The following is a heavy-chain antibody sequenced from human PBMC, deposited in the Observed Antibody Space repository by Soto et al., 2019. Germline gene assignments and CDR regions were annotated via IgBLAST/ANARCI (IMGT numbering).Heavy chain of an antibody. V-gene: IGHV4-34*10. Sequence: SETLSLTCGVYGGSFSGYYWSWVRQSPGKGLQGIGEMNDSGSANYNPSLQSRVAVSVDTSKNQFSLKLSSVTAADTAVYYCARLPFDYGGNPKLAYWVQGTLVTVSS. CDR2: MNDSGSA. D-gene: IGHD4-17*01. J-gene: IGHJ4*02. CDR3: ARLPFDYGGNPKLAY. CDR1: GGSFSGYY.